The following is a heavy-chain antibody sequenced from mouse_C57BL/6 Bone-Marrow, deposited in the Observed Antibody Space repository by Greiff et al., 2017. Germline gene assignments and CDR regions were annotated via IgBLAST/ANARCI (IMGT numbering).Heavy chain of an antibody. CDR1: GYTFTSYW. D-gene: IGHD2-4*01. Sequence: VQLQQPGAELVRPGSSVKLSCKASGYTFTSYWMDWVKQRPGQGLEWIGNIYPSDSETHYNQKFKDKATLTVDKSSSTAYMQLSSLTSEDSAVYYCARWDYDGAWFAYWGQGTLVTVSA. V-gene: IGHV1-61*01. CDR3: ARWDYDGAWFAY. CDR2: IYPSDSET. J-gene: IGHJ3*01.